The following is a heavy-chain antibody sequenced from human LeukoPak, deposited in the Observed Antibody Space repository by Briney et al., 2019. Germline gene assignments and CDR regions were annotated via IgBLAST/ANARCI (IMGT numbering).Heavy chain of an antibody. Sequence: QPGGSLRLYCAASGFTFSNYWMAWVRQSPGKGLEWVANIKQDGIEKNYVDSVRGRFTISRDNAKSSLFLQMSSLRVDDTAVYYCARDQDGALDYWGQGSLVTVSS. D-gene: IGHD4-17*01. V-gene: IGHV3-7*01. CDR3: ARDQDGALDY. J-gene: IGHJ4*02. CDR1: GFTFSNYW. CDR2: IKQDGIEK.